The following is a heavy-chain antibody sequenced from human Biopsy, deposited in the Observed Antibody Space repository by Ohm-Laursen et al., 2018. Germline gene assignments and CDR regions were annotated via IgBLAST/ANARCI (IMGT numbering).Heavy chain of an antibody. V-gene: IGHV4-59*11. CDR2: ISHAGIT. CDR3: ARGSNEYGGLYFPH. D-gene: IGHD4-23*01. Sequence: PRTLSLTCTVSAGSYTGHYWTWIRQPPGKGLVWIGHISHAGITSYKSSLKSRVTISLDTSRKLFSLRFTPLAAADTVVYYCARGSNEYGGLYFPHWGQGTLVTVSS. J-gene: IGHJ1*01. CDR1: AGSYTGHY.